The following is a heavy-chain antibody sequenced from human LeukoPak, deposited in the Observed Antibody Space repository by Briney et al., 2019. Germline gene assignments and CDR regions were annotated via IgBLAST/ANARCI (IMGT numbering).Heavy chain of an antibody. J-gene: IGHJ4*02. CDR1: NGCISSAG. CDR2: MYYTGNT. D-gene: IGHD3-3*01. Sequence: RPSETLFLSCTVSNGCISSAGWGWIPRTQGRVLKWVGCMYYTGNTNYNPSLKSRVSISVDRTTNQSSLRLSSVTAADTAIYYCARGNYGFWSDYNGASDCWGQGTLVTVSS. CDR3: ARGNYGFWSDYNGASDC. V-gene: IGHV4-59*01.